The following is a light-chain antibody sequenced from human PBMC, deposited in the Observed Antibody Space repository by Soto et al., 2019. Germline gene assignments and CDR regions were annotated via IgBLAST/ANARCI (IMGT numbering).Light chain of an antibody. J-gene: IGKJ5*01. CDR1: QSVSSSY. CDR3: QQYGSSPT. Sequence: EIVLTQYPATLSLSRGERATLSCRASQSVSSSYLAWYQQKPGQAHRLLIYGASSRATGIPDSFSGSGSGTDFPLTISRLEPEDFAVYYCQQYGSSPTFGHGTRLE. CDR2: GAS. V-gene: IGKV3-20*01.